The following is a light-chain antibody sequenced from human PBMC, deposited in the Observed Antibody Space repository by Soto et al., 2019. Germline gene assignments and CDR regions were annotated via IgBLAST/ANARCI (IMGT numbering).Light chain of an antibody. CDR1: QSISRTF. CDR2: GTS. Sequence: EIVLTQSPGTLSLSPGGRATLSCRATQSISRTFLAWYQQKPGQAPKLLIYGTSNRATGVPDRFSGSGSGTDFILNISRLEPEDFAVYYCQQYGESLYTFCQGTKLEIK. J-gene: IGKJ2*01. CDR3: QQYGESLYT. V-gene: IGKV3-20*01.